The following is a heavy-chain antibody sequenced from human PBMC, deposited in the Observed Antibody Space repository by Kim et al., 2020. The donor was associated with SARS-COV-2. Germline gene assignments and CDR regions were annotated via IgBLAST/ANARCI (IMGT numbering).Heavy chain of an antibody. CDR2: INEIGTT. CDR1: NGSLSDYY. J-gene: IGHJ4*02. Sequence: SETLSLTCAVYNGSLSDYYWTWIRQPPGKGLEWIGEINEIGTTFYNPSLKSRVTIAVDMSQKQFSLKLTSVTAADAAVYYCARGLKIYSNLPFDYWGQGTLVTVSS. CDR3: ARGLKIYSNLPFDY. V-gene: IGHV4-34*01. D-gene: IGHD2-21*01.